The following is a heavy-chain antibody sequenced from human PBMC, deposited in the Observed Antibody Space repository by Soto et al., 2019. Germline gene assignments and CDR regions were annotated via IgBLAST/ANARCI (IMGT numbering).Heavy chain of an antibody. CDR2: TYYRSRWYN. CDR3: V. J-gene: IGHJ6*04. V-gene: IGHV6-1*01. Sequence: QVQLQQSGPGLVKPSQTLSLTCAISGDSVSSNSAAWNWIRRSPSGGHDWLGRTYYRSRWYNDYAVTVRSRITINADTSKNKYSLPLNAVTPEDTAVYTDVWGKGTTVTVSS. CDR1: GDSVSSNSAA.